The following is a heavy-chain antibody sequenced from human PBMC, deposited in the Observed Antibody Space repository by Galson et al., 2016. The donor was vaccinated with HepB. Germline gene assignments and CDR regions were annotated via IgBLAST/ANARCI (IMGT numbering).Heavy chain of an antibody. J-gene: IGHJ4*02. D-gene: IGHD3/OR15-3a*01. Sequence: CAISGDSVSSNIAAWNWIRQSPSRGLEWLGRTYYRSRWYNDYVPSVKSRITISPDTSKNQFSLQLKSVTPEDTAVYYCTRLSFLGRGLTNWGQGILVTVSS. CDR1: GDSVSSNIAA. CDR2: TYYRSRWYN. CDR3: TRLSFLGRGLTN. V-gene: IGHV6-1*01.